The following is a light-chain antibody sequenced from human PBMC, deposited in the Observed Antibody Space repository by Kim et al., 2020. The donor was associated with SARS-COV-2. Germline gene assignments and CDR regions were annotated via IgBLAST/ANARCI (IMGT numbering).Light chain of an antibody. CDR3: MQSLQTRT. CDR2: LGS. Sequence: DIVMTQSPLSLPVTPGEPASISCRSSQSLLHRNGYNYLDWYLQKPGQSPQLLIYLGSNRASGVPDRFSGSGSGTDFTPKISRVEAEDVGVYYCMQSLQTRTFGQGTKVDIK. J-gene: IGKJ1*01. V-gene: IGKV2-28*01. CDR1: QSLLHRNGYNY.